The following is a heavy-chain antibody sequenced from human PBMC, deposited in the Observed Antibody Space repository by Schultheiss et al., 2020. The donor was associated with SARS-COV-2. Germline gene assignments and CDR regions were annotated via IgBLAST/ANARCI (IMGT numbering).Heavy chain of an antibody. CDR2: INPNSGGT. D-gene: IGHD3-22*01. V-gene: IGHV1-2*04. CDR3: ARDRYYDSSGYYYDGFETPFDP. Sequence: ASVKVSCKASGYTFTGYYMHWVRQAPGQGLEWMGWINPNSGGTNYAQKFQGWVTMTRDTSISTAYMELSRPRSDDTAVYYCARDRYYDSSGYYYDGFETPFDPWGQGTLVTVSS. CDR1: GYTFTGYY. J-gene: IGHJ5*02.